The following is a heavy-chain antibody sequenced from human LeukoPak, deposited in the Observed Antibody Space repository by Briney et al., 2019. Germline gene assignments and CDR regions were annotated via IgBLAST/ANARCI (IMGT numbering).Heavy chain of an antibody. V-gene: IGHV4-59*01. J-gene: IGHJ3*02. CDR2: IYYSGST. CDR3: ARAVGYCSGGSCYTYAFDI. CDR1: GGSISSYY. Sequence: SETLSLTCTVSGGSISSYYWSWIRQPPGKGLEWFWYIYYSGSTNYNPSLKSRVTISVDTSKNQFSLKLSSVTAADTAVYYCARAVGYCSGGSCYTYAFDIWGQGTMVTVSS. D-gene: IGHD2-15*01.